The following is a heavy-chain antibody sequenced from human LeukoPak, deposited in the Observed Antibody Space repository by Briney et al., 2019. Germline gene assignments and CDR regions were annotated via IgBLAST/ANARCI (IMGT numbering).Heavy chain of an antibody. V-gene: IGHV3-66*01. D-gene: IGHD4-11*01. CDR2: IYSGGST. J-gene: IGHJ4*02. CDR1: GFTVSSNY. CDR3: AREISVN. Sequence: GGSLRLSCAASGFTVSSNYMNWVRQAPGKGLEWVSVIYSGGSTYYADSVKGRFTISRDNSKNTLYLQMNRLRAEDTAVYYCAREISVNWGQGTLVTVSS.